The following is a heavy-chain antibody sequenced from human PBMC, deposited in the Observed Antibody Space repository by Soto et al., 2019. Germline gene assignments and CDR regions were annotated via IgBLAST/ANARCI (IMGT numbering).Heavy chain of an antibody. Sequence: QVQLVQSGAEVKKPGSSVKVSCKASGGTFSSYAISWVRQAPGQGLEWMGGIIPIFGTATYAQKFQGRVKIAADESTSTAYMELSSLRSEDTAVYYCARELIAAAGTAGTVAFDIWGQGTMVTVSS. J-gene: IGHJ3*02. V-gene: IGHV1-69*12. CDR1: GGTFSSYA. CDR3: ARELIAAAGTAGTVAFDI. CDR2: IIPIFGTA. D-gene: IGHD6-13*01.